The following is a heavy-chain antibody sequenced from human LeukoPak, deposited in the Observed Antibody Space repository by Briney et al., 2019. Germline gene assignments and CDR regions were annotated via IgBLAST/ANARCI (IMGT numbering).Heavy chain of an antibody. CDR1: GFTFSSYA. J-gene: IGHJ4*02. Sequence: GGSLRLSCAASGFTFSSYAMHWVRQAPGKGLEWVAVISYDGGNKYYADSVKGRFTISRDNSKNTLYLQMNSLRAEDTAVYYCARDPAAAGIVDYWGQGTLVTVSS. V-gene: IGHV3-30*04. CDR3: ARDPAAAGIVDY. CDR2: ISYDGGNK. D-gene: IGHD6-13*01.